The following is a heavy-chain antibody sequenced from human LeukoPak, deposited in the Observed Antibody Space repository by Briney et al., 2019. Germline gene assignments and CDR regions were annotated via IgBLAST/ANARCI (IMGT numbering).Heavy chain of an antibody. CDR2: ISAYNGNT. CDR1: GYTFTTYY. J-gene: IGHJ4*02. Sequence: AAVKVSCKTSGYTFTTYYVHWVRQAPGQGLEWMGWISAYNGNTNYAQKLQGRVTMTTDTSTSTAYMELRSLRSDDTAVYYCARDSPIYRYFDYWGQGTLVTVSS. D-gene: IGHD3-16*02. CDR3: ARDSPIYRYFDY. V-gene: IGHV1-18*04.